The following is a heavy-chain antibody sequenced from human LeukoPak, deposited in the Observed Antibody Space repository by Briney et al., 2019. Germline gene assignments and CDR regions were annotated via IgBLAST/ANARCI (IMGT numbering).Heavy chain of an antibody. J-gene: IGHJ4*02. Sequence: SETLSLTCTVSGGSISSGGYYWSWIRQHPGKGLEWIGYIYYSGSTYYNPSLKSRVTISVDTSKNQFSLKLSSVTAADTAVYYCARAKGSGYDYHFDYWGRGTLVTVSS. V-gene: IGHV4-31*03. D-gene: IGHD5-12*01. CDR3: ARAKGSGYDYHFDY. CDR1: GGSISSGGYY. CDR2: IYYSGST.